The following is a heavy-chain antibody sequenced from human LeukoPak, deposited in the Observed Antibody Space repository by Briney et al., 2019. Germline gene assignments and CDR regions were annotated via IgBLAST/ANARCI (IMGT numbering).Heavy chain of an antibody. CDR1: GGSISSGSYS. CDR2: IYTSGST. V-gene: IGHV4-61*02. CDR3: ARDSSGWYQFWFDP. J-gene: IGHJ5*02. D-gene: IGHD6-19*01. Sequence: SATLSLTCNVSGGSISSGSYSWSWIRPPAGNGLEWIGRIYTSGSTNYNPSLKSRVTISVDTSNNQFSLKLSSVTAADTAVYCCARDSSGWYQFWFDPWGQGTLVTVSS.